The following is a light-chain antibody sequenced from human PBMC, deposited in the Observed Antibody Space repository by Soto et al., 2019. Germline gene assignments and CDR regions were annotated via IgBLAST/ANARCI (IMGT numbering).Light chain of an antibody. CDR2: EVT. V-gene: IGLV2-8*01. J-gene: IGLJ3*02. Sequence: QSALTQPPSASGSPGQSVTISCTGTSSDVDGYNYVSWYQQHPGKAPKLIIYEVTKRPSGVPDRFSGSKSGNTASLTVSGLLAEDEADYYCSSHAGIINVVFGGGTKLTVL. CDR1: SSDVDGYNY. CDR3: SSHAGIINVV.